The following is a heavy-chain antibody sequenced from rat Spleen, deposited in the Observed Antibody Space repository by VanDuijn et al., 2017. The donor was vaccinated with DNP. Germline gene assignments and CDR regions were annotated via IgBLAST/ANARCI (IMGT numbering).Heavy chain of an antibody. V-gene: IGHV5S10*01. CDR3: VTEDYGYPFDY. CDR1: GFTFSDYN. CDR2: IIYDGGGT. Sequence: EVQLVESGGGLLQPGRSLKLSCAASGFTFSDYNMAWVRQAPKKGLEWVATIIYDGGGTYYRDSVKGRFTISRDNAKSTLYLQMDSLRSEDTATYYCVTEDYGYPFDYWGQGVMVTVSS. J-gene: IGHJ2*01. D-gene: IGHD1-7*01.